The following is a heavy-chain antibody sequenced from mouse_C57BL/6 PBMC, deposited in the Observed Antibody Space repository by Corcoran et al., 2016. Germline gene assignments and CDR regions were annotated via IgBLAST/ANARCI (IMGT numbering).Heavy chain of an antibody. Sequence: DVQLQESGPGLVKPSQSLSLTCSVTGYSITSGYYWNWIRQFPGNKLEWMGYISYDGSNNYNPSLKNRISITRDTSKNQFFLKLNSVTTKDTATYYCASRGPPYYYGSSDAMDYWGQGTAVTVSS. V-gene: IGHV3-6*01. D-gene: IGHD1-1*01. CDR2: ISYDGSN. CDR1: GYSITSGYY. J-gene: IGHJ4*01. CDR3: ASRGPPYYYGSSDAMDY.